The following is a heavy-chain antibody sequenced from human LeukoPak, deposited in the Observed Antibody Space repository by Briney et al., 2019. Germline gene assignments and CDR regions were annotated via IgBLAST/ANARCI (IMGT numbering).Heavy chain of an antibody. CDR3: ARGSDIVFDY. J-gene: IGHJ4*02. Sequence: KPSETLSLTCTVSGGSISSSGYYWGWIRQPPGKGLEWIGYIYYSGSTYYNPSLKSRVTISVDTSKNQFSLKLSSVTAADTAVYYCARGSDIVFDYWGQGTLVTVSS. V-gene: IGHV4-30-4*08. CDR1: GGSISSSGYY. CDR2: IYYSGST. D-gene: IGHD2-15*01.